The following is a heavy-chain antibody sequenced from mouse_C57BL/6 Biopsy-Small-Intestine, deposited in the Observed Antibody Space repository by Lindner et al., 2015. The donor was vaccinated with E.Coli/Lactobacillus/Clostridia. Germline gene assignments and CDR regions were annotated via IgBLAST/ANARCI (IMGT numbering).Heavy chain of an antibody. J-gene: IGHJ3*01. CDR2: INPKKGDT. Sequence: SVKVSCKSSGYTFTGNKIHWVRQAPGQGLEWMGWINPKKGDTNLSQRFQGRVTLTSDTSIDAAYLELRGLKSNDTAVYFCARDDNLGRDYLDLWGQGTLVTVS. D-gene: IGHD2-4*01. V-gene: IGHV1-53*01. CDR3: ARDDNLGRDYLDL. CDR1: GYTFTGNK.